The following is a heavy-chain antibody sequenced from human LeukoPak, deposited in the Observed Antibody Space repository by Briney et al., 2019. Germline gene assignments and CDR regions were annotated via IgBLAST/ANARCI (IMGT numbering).Heavy chain of an antibody. CDR2: ISGSGGST. D-gene: IGHD2-2*01. CDR3: AKGGYCSSTSCYGRENWFDP. Sequence: GGSLRLSCAASGFTFSSYAMSWVRQAPGKGLEWVSAISGSGGSTYYADSVKGRFTISSDNSKNTLYLQMNSLRAEDTAVYYCAKGGYCSSTSCYGRENWFDPWGQGTLVTVSS. CDR1: GFTFSSYA. V-gene: IGHV3-23*01. J-gene: IGHJ5*02.